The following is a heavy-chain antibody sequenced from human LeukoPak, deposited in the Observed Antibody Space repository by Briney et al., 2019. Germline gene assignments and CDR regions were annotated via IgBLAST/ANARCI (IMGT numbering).Heavy chain of an antibody. V-gene: IGHV3-48*03. J-gene: IGHJ6*03. CDR2: ISSSGSTI. Sequence: PGGSLRLSCAASGFTFSSYEMNWVRQAPGKGLEWVSYISSSGSTIYYADSVKGRFTISRDNAENSLYLQMNNLRVEDTAVYYCAREHYFYHMDGWGEGTTVTVSS. CDR3: AREHYFYHMDG. CDR1: GFTFSSYE.